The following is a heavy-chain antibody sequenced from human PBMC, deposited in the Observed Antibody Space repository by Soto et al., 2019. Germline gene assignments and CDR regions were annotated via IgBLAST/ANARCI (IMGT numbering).Heavy chain of an antibody. Sequence: SETLSLTCSVSGGSFSSSFYYGGWIRQPPGKGLEWIGSFDHSGSTYYNPSLKSRVTISVDTSKNQFTLKLTSVTAADTAVYYCARHSPPTRVLERLPFDYWGQGTLVTVSS. CDR2: FDHSGST. CDR3: ARHSPPTRVLERLPFDY. V-gene: IGHV4-39*01. CDR1: GGSFSSSFYY. D-gene: IGHD1-1*01. J-gene: IGHJ4*02.